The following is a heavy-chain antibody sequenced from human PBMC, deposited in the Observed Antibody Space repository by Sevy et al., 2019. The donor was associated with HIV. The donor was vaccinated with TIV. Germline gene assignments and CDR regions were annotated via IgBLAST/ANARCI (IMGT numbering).Heavy chain of an antibody. V-gene: IGHV1-46*01. CDR1: GYTFTSYY. CDR2: INPSGGST. D-gene: IGHD3-22*01. Sequence: ASVKVSCKASGYTFTSYYMHWVRQAPGQGLEWMGIINPSGGSTSYAQKFQGRVTMTRDTSTSTVYMELSSLRSDDTAVYYCARRGAFDFDTSGFLSPWGQGTLVTVSS. CDR3: ARRGAFDFDTSGFLSP. J-gene: IGHJ5*02.